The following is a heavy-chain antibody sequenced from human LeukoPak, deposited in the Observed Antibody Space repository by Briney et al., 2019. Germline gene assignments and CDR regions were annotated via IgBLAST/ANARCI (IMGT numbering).Heavy chain of an antibody. D-gene: IGHD2-2*01. Sequence: VASVKASCKASGYTFTDYYMHWVRQAPGQGLEWMGWINPDSGGTNYAQKFQGRVTMTRDTSISTAYMELSRLRSDDTAVYYCARDGLGYCSSTSCYRPMDVWGQGTTVTVSS. V-gene: IGHV1-2*02. CDR2: INPDSGGT. J-gene: IGHJ6*02. CDR1: GYTFTDYY. CDR3: ARDGLGYCSSTSCYRPMDV.